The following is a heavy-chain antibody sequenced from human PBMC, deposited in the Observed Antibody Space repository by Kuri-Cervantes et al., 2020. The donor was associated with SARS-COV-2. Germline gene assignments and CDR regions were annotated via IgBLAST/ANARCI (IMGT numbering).Heavy chain of an antibody. V-gene: IGHV4-39*07. J-gene: IGHJ6*04. Sequence: SETLSLTCTVSGDSISSSAYYWGWIRQSPGKGLEWIGSIYYSGSTHYNPPLKSRVTISVDTSKNQFSLKLSSVTAADTAVYYCARPGGFLDVWGKGTTVTVSS. CDR3: ARPGGFLDV. CDR1: GDSISSSAYY. D-gene: IGHD4-23*01. CDR2: IYYSGST.